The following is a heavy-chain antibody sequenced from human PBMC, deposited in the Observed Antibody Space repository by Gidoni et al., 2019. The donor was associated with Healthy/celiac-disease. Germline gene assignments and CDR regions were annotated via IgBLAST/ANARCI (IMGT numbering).Heavy chain of an antibody. CDR3: ARDLSITIFAFDP. D-gene: IGHD3-3*01. J-gene: IGHJ5*02. Sequence: QVQLLESGGVVVQPGRSRRLSWAASGFTFTSYPMHGVRQAPGKGLEWVAVISYDGSHKYSADSVKGRFTISRDNSKNTLYLQMNSLRAEDTAVYYCARDLSITIFAFDPWGQGTLVTVSS. CDR1: GFTFTSYP. V-gene: IGHV3-30-3*01. CDR2: ISYDGSHK.